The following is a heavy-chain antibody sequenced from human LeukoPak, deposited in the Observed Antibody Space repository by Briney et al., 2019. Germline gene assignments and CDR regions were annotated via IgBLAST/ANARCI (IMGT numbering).Heavy chain of an antibody. Sequence: GGSLRLSCAASGFTFDTHDMHWVRRASGKGLEWVGVASRDGVRQNYGDSVEGRFTISRDQSDNTLFLQMNSLRPEDTAVYYCAKEQSSGYYRTADYWGQGTLVTVSS. CDR1: GFTFDTHD. CDR3: AKEQSSGYYRTADY. J-gene: IGHJ4*02. D-gene: IGHD6-19*01. CDR2: ASRDGVRQ. V-gene: IGHV3-30*18.